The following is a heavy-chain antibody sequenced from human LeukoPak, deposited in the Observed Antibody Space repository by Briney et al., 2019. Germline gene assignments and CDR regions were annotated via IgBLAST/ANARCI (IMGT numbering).Heavy chain of an antibody. Sequence: ASVKVSCKASGYTFTSYAMHWVRQAPGQRLEWMGWINAGNGNTKHSQKFQGRVTITRDTSASTAYMELSSLRSEDTAVYYCARDRSNRDYGDYEGGFDYWGQGTLVTVSS. J-gene: IGHJ4*02. CDR3: ARDRSNRDYGDYEGGFDY. D-gene: IGHD4-17*01. CDR1: GYTFTSYA. V-gene: IGHV1-3*01. CDR2: INAGNGNT.